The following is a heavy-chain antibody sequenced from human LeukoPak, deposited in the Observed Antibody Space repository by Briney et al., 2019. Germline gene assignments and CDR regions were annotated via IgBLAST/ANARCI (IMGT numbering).Heavy chain of an antibody. Sequence: GGSLRLSCAVSGPIVSTNYMSWVRQAPGKGLEWVANIKEDGNEKYYVDSVKGRFTISRDNAKNSLYLQMNSLRAEDTAVYYCARDKTTFGYWGQGTLVTVSS. D-gene: IGHD2/OR15-2a*01. CDR2: IKEDGNEK. V-gene: IGHV3-7*01. CDR3: ARDKTTFGY. J-gene: IGHJ4*02. CDR1: GPIVSTNY.